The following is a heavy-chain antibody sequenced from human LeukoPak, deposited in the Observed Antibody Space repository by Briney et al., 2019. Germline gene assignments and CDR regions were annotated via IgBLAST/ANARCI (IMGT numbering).Heavy chain of an antibody. J-gene: IGHJ4*02. CDR3: ARNKLELERRDIDY. Sequence: GGSLRLSCEASGFPFGSYVMSWVRQAPGKGLEWIAYINHNAEMIFYPDFVKGRFSISRDNAKNSLYLQMNSLRAEDTAVYYCARNKLELERRDIDYWGQGTLVTVSS. V-gene: IGHV3-48*01. D-gene: IGHD1-1*01. CDR1: GFPFGSYV. CDR2: INHNAEMI.